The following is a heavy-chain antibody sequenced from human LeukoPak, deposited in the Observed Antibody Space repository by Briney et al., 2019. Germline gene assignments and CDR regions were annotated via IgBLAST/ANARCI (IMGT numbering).Heavy chain of an antibody. J-gene: IGHJ3*02. CDR1: GFTFSSYG. CDR2: IWYDGSNK. Sequence: GGSLRLSCAASGFTFSSYGMHWVRQAPGKGLEWVAVIWYDGSNKYYADSVKGRFTISRDNSKNTLYLQMNSLRAEDTAVYYCARAEGYYDSSGNDAFDIWGQGTTVTVSP. CDR3: ARAEGYYDSSGNDAFDI. V-gene: IGHV3-33*01. D-gene: IGHD3-22*01.